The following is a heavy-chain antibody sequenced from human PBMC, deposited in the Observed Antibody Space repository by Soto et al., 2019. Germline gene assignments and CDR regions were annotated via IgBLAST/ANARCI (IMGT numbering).Heavy chain of an antibody. Sequence: SQTLSLTCAISGDSVSSSSTAWNWTRQSPSRGLEWLGRTYYRSKWYNDYAVSVKSRITINPDTSKNQFSLQLNAVSPEDTAVYYCTRGTAAAGYNYWGQGTLVTVSS. CDR1: GDSVSSSSTA. CDR3: TRGTAAAGYNY. J-gene: IGHJ4*02. D-gene: IGHD6-13*01. CDR2: TYYRSKWYN. V-gene: IGHV6-1*01.